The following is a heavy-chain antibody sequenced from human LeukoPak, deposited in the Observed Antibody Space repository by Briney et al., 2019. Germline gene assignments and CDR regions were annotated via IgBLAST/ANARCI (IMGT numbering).Heavy chain of an antibody. D-gene: IGHD5-18*01. CDR1: GYTFTSYD. Sequence: ASVKVSCKASGYTFTSYDINWVRQATGQGLEWMGWMNPNSGNTGYAQKFQGRVTITRNTSISTAYMELSSLRSEDTAVYYCARGAASGFLYYYYMDVWGKGTTVTVSS. CDR3: ARGAASGFLYYYYMDV. V-gene: IGHV1-8*03. CDR2: MNPNSGNT. J-gene: IGHJ6*03.